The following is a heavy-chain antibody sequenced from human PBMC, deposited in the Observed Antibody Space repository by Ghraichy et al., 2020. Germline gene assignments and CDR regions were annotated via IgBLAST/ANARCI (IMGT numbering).Heavy chain of an antibody. CDR3: ARDRFGDYYLDY. Sequence: SETLSLTCPVSGGFIINYYWSWIWLPPGQGLEWIGYIYYCGSTNDNPSLKSRVTISVDTSKNQFSLKLSSVTAAATAVYYCARDRFGDYYLDYWGQGTLVTVAS. D-gene: IGHD3-10*01. V-gene: IGHV4-59*01. J-gene: IGHJ4*02. CDR1: GGFIINYY. CDR2: IYYCGST.